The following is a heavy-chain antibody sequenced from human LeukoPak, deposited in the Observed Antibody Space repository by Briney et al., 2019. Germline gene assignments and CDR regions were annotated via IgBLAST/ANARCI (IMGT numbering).Heavy chain of an antibody. Sequence: GGSLRLSCAASGFTFSSYAMSWVRQAPGKGLEWVSAISGSGGNTYYAASVKGRFTISRDNSKSTVYLQMNSLGAEDTAVYYCAKEMVRGVIADFDFWGQGTLVTVSS. V-gene: IGHV3-23*01. J-gene: IGHJ4*02. D-gene: IGHD3-10*01. CDR1: GFTFSSYA. CDR3: AKEMVRGVIADFDF. CDR2: ISGSGGNT.